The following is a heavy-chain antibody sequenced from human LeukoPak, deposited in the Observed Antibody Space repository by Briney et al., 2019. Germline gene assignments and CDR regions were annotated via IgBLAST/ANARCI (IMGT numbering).Heavy chain of an antibody. D-gene: IGHD3-16*02. CDR1: GFTVSSNY. CDR3: ARDYYDYVWGSYRYRLDY. V-gene: IGHV3-66*01. CDR2: IYSGGGT. Sequence: PGGSLRLSCAASGFTVSSNYMSWVRQAPGKGLEWVSVIYSGGGTYYADAVKGRFTISRDNSKNTLYLQMNSLRAGDTAVYYCARDYYDYVWGSYRYRLDYWGQGTLVTVSS. J-gene: IGHJ4*02.